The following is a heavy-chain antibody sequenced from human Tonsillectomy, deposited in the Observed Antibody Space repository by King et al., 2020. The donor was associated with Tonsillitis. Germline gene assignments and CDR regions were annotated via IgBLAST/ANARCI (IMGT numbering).Heavy chain of an antibody. D-gene: IGHD1-1*01. CDR2: ISYDGSNK. J-gene: IGHJ3*02. CDR1: GFTFSSYG. V-gene: IGHV3-30*18. CDR3: AKPRESGNDLDDAFDI. Sequence: QLVQSGGGVVQPGRSLRLSCAASGFTFSSYGMHWVRQAPGKGLEWVAVISYDGSNKYYADSVKGRFTISRDNSKNTLYLQMNSLRAEDTAVYYCAKPRESGNDLDDAFDIWGQGTMVTVSS.